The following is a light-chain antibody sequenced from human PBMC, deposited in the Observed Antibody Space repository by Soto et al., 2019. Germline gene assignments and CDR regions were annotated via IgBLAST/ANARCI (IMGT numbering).Light chain of an antibody. V-gene: IGLV2-14*03. CDR2: DVT. Sequence: QSALTQPASVSGSPGQSITISCTGTSSDVGAYNFVSWYQHHPGRAPKLIIYDVTIRPSGVSNLFSGSKSGNTASLTISGLQAEDEADYYCSSYTPSAPYVFGSGTKVTVL. J-gene: IGLJ1*01. CDR3: SSYTPSAPYV. CDR1: SSDVGAYNF.